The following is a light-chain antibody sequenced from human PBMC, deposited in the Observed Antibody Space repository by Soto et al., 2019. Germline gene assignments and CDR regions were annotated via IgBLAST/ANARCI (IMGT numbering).Light chain of an antibody. J-gene: IGKJ1*01. CDR1: QSVSTTS. V-gene: IGKV3-20*01. CDR3: QQYGSSPWT. CDR2: GAS. Sequence: EIVLTQSPGIVSLSPGERATLSCRATQSVSTTSLAWYQQKPGQAPRLLIYGASTRAAGIPGRFSGSGSGTDFTLTISSLEPEDFAVYYCQQYGSSPWTFGQGTKVDIK.